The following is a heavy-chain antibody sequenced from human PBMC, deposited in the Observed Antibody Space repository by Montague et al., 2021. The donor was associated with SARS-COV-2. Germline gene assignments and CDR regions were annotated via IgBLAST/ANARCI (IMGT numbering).Heavy chain of an antibody. CDR3: AREKGGSYSGRRYYYYYYMDV. CDR2: IYYSGST. Sequence: SETLSLTCTVSGGSISSYYWSWIRQPPGKGLEWIGYIYYSGSTNYNPSLKSRVTISVDTSKNQFSLKLSSVTAADTAVYYCAREKGGSYSGRRYYYYYYMDVWGKGTTVTVS. D-gene: IGHD1-26*01. J-gene: IGHJ6*03. V-gene: IGHV4-59*01. CDR1: GGSISSYY.